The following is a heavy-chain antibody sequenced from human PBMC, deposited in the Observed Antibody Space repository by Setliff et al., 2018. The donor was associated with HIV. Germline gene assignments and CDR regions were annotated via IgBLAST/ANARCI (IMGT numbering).Heavy chain of an antibody. D-gene: IGHD6-13*01. V-gene: IGHV4-4*02. Sequence: SETLSLTCAVSGGSISSSDWWSWVRQPPGKGLEWIGEINHSGSTNYNPSLKSRATISVDKSKKQFSLKVTSVTAADTAVYYCARAQPYYYYYMDVWGKGTTVTVSS. CDR2: INHSGST. J-gene: IGHJ6*03. CDR3: ARAQPYYYYYMDV. CDR1: GGSISSSDW.